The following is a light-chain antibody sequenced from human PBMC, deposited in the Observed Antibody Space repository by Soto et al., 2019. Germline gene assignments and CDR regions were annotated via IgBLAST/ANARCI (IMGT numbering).Light chain of an antibody. J-gene: IGKJ2*01. CDR1: ESVSNY. Sequence: EIVLTQSPATLSLSPGERATLSCRASESVSNYLAWYQQKPGQAPRLLIYDASNRATGIPARFSGSGSGTAFTLSISSLEPADFAVYYCQQRSNWPPYTFGQGTRLEIK. CDR3: QQRSNWPPYT. CDR2: DAS. V-gene: IGKV3-11*01.